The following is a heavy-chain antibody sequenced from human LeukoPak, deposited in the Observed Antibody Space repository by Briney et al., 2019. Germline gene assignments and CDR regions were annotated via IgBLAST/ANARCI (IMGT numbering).Heavy chain of an antibody. J-gene: IGHJ4*02. Sequence: PGGSLRLSCAASGFTFSSYAMSWVRQAPGKGLEWVANIKQDGSEKYYVDSVKGRFTISRDNAKNSLYLQMNSLRAEDTAVYYCARDLEGELGGYWGQGTLVTVSS. D-gene: IGHD6-6*01. CDR1: GFTFSSYA. CDR3: ARDLEGELGGY. V-gene: IGHV3-7*01. CDR2: IKQDGSEK.